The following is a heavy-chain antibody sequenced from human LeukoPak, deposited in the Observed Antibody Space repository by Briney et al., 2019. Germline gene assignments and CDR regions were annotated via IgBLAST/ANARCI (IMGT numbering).Heavy chain of an antibody. Sequence: GASVKVSCKASGYTFTGYYMHWVRQAPGQGLEWIGRINPNGGGTNYAQKFQGRVTMTRDTSISTAYMELSRLKSDDTAVYYCARVTILSSQKPIDYWGQGTLVTVSS. D-gene: IGHD3-3*01. V-gene: IGHV1-2*06. CDR1: GYTFTGYY. J-gene: IGHJ4*02. CDR3: ARVTILSSQKPIDY. CDR2: INPNGGGT.